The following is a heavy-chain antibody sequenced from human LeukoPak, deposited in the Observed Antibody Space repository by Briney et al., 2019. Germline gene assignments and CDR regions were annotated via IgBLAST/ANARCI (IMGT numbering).Heavy chain of an antibody. CDR1: GYTFSSYA. Sequence: ASVKVSCKASGYTFSSYAMSWVRQAPGQGLEWMGWISAYTGNTNYAQNLQGRVTMTTDTSTNTDYMELRSLRSDDTAVYYCARGKKDYYDYDYWGQGTLVTVSS. D-gene: IGHD3-22*01. V-gene: IGHV1-18*01. CDR2: ISAYTGNT. J-gene: IGHJ4*02. CDR3: ARGKKDYYDYDY.